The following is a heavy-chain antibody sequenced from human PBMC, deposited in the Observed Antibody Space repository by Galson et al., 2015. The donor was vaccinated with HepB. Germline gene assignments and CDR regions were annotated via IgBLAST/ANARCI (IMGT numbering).Heavy chain of an antibody. Sequence: SLRLSCAASGFPFSSYAMHWVRQAPGKGLEWVAVISYDGSNKHYADSVKGRFTISRDNSKNTLYLQMNSLRAEDTAVYYCARDRTAAAGSNYDAFDMWGQGTMVTVSS. V-gene: IGHV3-30-3*01. J-gene: IGHJ3*02. D-gene: IGHD6-13*01. CDR3: ARDRTAAAGSNYDAFDM. CDR2: ISYDGSNK. CDR1: GFPFSSYA.